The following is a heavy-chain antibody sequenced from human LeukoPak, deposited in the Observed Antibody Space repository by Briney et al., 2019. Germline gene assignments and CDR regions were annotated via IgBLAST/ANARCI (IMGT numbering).Heavy chain of an antibody. V-gene: IGHV3-30*02. Sequence: GGSLRLSCAASGFTFSSYGMHWVRQAPGKGLGWVAFIRYDGSNKYYADSVKGRFTISRDNSKNTLYLQMNSLRAEDTAVYYCAGASSNAFDIWGQGTMVTVSS. D-gene: IGHD2-15*01. CDR1: GFTFSSYG. J-gene: IGHJ3*02. CDR3: AGASSNAFDI. CDR2: IRYDGSNK.